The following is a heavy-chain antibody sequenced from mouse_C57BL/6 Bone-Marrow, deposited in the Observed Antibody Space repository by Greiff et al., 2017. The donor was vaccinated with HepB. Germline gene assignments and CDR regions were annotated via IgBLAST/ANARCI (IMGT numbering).Heavy chain of an antibody. J-gene: IGHJ4*01. CDR3: ARLEYLLAYYAMDY. V-gene: IGHV5-15*01. D-gene: IGHD5-1*01. CDR2: ISNLAYSI. Sequence: EVMLVESGGGLVQPGGSLKLSCAASGFTFSDYGMAWVRQAPRKGPEWVAFISNLAYSIYYADTVTGRFTISRENAKNTLYLEMSSLRSEDTAMYYCARLEYLLAYYAMDYWGQGTSVTVSS. CDR1: GFTFSDYG.